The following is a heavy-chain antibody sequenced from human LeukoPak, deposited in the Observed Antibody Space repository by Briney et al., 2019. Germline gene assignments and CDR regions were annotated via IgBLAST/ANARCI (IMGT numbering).Heavy chain of an antibody. CDR2: IYYSGST. CDR3: ASSYYGSGSNFDY. D-gene: IGHD3-10*01. Sequence: SETLSLTCTVSGGSISSGDYYWSWIRQPPGKGLEWIGYIYYSGSTYYNPSLKSRVTISVDTSKNQFSLKLSSVTAADTAVYYCASSYYGSGSNFDYWGQGTLVTVSS. J-gene: IGHJ4*02. CDR1: GGSISSGDYY. V-gene: IGHV4-30-4*01.